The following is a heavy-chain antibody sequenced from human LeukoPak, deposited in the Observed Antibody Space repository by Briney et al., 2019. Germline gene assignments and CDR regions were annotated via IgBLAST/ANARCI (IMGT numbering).Heavy chain of an antibody. CDR2: IYYNGDT. CDR3: ASDQGRGYSYGSLDY. D-gene: IGHD5-18*01. J-gene: IGHJ4*02. V-gene: IGHV4-39*07. CDR1: GVSITSRNYY. Sequence: PSETLSLTCSVSGVSITSRNYYWLWLRQPPGKGLEWIGSIYYNGDTYYNLSLKSRVTISVDKSKNQFSLKLSSVTAADTAVYYCASDQGRGYSYGSLDYWGQGTLVTVSS.